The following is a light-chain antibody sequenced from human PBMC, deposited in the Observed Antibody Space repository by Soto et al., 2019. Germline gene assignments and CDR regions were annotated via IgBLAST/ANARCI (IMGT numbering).Light chain of an antibody. V-gene: IGKV3-20*01. CDR2: GAS. CDR3: QPYGSSGT. J-gene: IGKJ1*01. CDR1: QSVSSSY. Sequence: EIGFTQSPGALSLSPGERATLSCRASQSVSSSYLAWYQQKPGQAPRLLIYGASSRATGIPDRFSGSGSGTDFTLTISRLEPEDFAVYYCQPYGSSGTFGQGTKVDIK.